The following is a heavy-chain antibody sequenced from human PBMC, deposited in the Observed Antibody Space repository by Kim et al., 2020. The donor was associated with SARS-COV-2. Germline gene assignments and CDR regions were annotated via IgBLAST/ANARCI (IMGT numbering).Heavy chain of an antibody. CDR3: ARDEGAAMLC. Sequence: TANYAQKFQGRVTITADESTSTAYMELSSLRSEDTAVYYCARDEGAAMLCWGQGTLVTVSS. J-gene: IGHJ4*02. V-gene: IGHV1-69*01. CDR2: TA. D-gene: IGHD2-2*01.